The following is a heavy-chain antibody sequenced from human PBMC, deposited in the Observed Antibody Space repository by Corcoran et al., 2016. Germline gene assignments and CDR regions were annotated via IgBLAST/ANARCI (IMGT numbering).Heavy chain of an antibody. J-gene: IGHJ5*02. CDR3: ARVHSGYYDSSGYYYEASWFDP. D-gene: IGHD3-22*01. Sequence: QVQLVQSGAEVKKPGASVEVSCKAAGYTFTRFAMHWVRQAPGQRLEWMGWINAGNGDTKYSQKFQGRVSITRDTSASTVYMELSSLGSEDTAVYYCARVHSGYYDSSGYYYEASWFDPWGQGTLVTVSS. CDR1: GYTFTRFA. V-gene: IGHV1-3*01. CDR2: INAGNGDT.